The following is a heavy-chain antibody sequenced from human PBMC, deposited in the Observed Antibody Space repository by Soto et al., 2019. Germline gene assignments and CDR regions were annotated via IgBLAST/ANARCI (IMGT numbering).Heavy chain of an antibody. CDR3: PIQAGYSTDFQN. D-gene: IGHD2-21*01. CDR2: ISASGGST. J-gene: IGHJ1*01. V-gene: IGHV3-23*01. CDR1: GFTFSNHA. Sequence: GGSLRLSCAASGFTFSNHAMNWVRQAPGKGLEWVSGISASGGSTYYADSVMGRFTISRDNSKDTLYLQMNSLRAEDTAVYYCPIQAGYSTDFQNWGQGTLVTVSS.